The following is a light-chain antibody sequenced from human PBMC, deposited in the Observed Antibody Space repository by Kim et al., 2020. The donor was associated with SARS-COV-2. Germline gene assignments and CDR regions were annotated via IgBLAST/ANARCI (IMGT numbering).Light chain of an antibody. J-gene: IGLJ2*01. CDR3: QAWDSSTVV. CDR1: KLWDKK. CDR2: QDT. V-gene: IGLV3-1*01. Sequence: VCRRQTASLTFSGDKLWDKKSFWYQQKPGQSPVLVICQDTKRPSGIPERFSGSNSGNTATLTISGTQAMDEADYYCQAWDSSTVVFGGGTQLTFL.